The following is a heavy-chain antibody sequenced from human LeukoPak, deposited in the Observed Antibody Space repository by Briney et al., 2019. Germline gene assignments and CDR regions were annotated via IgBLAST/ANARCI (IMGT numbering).Heavy chain of an antibody. CDR3: ARLRYNWNRADY. V-gene: IGHV4-39*07. D-gene: IGHD1/OR15-1a*01. CDR1: GGSISSRSYY. Sequence: ASVTLSLTCTVSGGSISSRSYYWGWIRQPPGKGLEWIGSIYYSGSTYYNPSLKSRVTISVDTSKNQFSLKLSSVTAADTAVYYCARLRYNWNRADYWGQGTLVTVSS. CDR2: IYYSGST. J-gene: IGHJ4*02.